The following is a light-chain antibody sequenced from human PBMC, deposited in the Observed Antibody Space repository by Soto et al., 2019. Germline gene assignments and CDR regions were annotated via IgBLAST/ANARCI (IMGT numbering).Light chain of an antibody. CDR2: EVS. CDR1: SSDVGGYHY. CDR3: LTYTGTTTPL. Sequence: QSALTQPASVSGSPGQSITISCTGSSSDVGGYHYVSWYQQYPGKAPKLVISEVSNRPSEVSHRYAGSKSGNTASLTISGLQAEDEADDYCLTYTGTTTPLFGGGTQLTDL. V-gene: IGLV2-14*01. J-gene: IGLJ3*02.